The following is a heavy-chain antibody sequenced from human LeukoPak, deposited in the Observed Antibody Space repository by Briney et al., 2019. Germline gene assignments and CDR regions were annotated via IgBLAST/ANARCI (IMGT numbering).Heavy chain of an antibody. CDR2: ISAYNGNT. V-gene: IGHV1-18*01. Sequence: ASVKVSCKASGYTFTSYGISWVRQAPGQGLEWMGWISAYNGNTNYAQKLQGRVTMTTDTSTSAAYMELRSLRSDDTAVYYCARGIFYDSSGYYRPTYYFDYWGQGTLVAVSS. D-gene: IGHD3-22*01. J-gene: IGHJ4*02. CDR3: ARGIFYDSSGYYRPTYYFDY. CDR1: GYTFTSYG.